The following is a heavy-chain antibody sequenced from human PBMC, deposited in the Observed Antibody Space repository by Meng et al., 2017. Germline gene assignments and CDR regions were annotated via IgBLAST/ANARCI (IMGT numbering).Heavy chain of an antibody. Sequence: SGPTLVKPTQTLTLTCTFSWFSLSTSGVGVGWLRQPPGKALEWLALIYWNDDKRYSPSLKSRLTITKDTSKNQVVLTMTNMDPVDTATYYCAHRRDLPDYYYGMDVWGQGTTVTVSS. V-gene: IGHV2-5*01. CDR3: AHRRDLPDYYYGMDV. CDR2: IYWNDDK. J-gene: IGHJ6*02. CDR1: WFSLSTSGVG.